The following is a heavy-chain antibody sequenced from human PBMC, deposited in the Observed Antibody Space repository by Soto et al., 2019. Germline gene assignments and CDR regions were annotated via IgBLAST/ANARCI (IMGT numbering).Heavy chain of an antibody. CDR2: INPSGGST. J-gene: IGHJ4*02. D-gene: IGHD6-13*01. Sequence: QVQLVQYGAEVKKPGASVKVSCKASGYTFTSYYMHWVRQAPGQRLEWMGIINPSGGSTSYAQKFQGRVTMTRDTSTSTGYMELSSLRSEDTAVYYCARVNVAAAGLEIRWGQGTLVTVSS. CDR1: GYTFTSYY. CDR3: ARVNVAAAGLEIR. V-gene: IGHV1-46*01.